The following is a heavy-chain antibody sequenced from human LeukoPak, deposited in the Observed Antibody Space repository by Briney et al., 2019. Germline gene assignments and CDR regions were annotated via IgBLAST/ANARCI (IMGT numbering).Heavy chain of an antibody. V-gene: IGHV3-7*01. Sequence: GGSLRLSCAASGFTFTSYWMNWVRQAPGMGLEWVANIKQDGSEKYYVDSVKGRFTISRDNAKNSLYLQMNSLRAEDTAVYYCARGPDRDGVDYWGQGTLVTVSS. CDR1: GFTFTSYW. J-gene: IGHJ4*02. D-gene: IGHD1-14*01. CDR3: ARGPDRDGVDY. CDR2: IKQDGSEK.